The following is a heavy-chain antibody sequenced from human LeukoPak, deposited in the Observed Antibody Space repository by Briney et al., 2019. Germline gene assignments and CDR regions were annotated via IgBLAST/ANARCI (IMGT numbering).Heavy chain of an antibody. V-gene: IGHV1-18*01. Sequence: ASVKVSCKASGYTFTSYGISWVRQPPGQGLEWMGWISAYNGNTNYAQKLQGRVTMTTDTSTSTAYMELRSLRSDDTAVYYCARVENDYGDSDYFDYWGQGTLVTVSS. CDR2: ISAYNGNT. J-gene: IGHJ4*02. CDR1: GYTFTSYG. CDR3: ARVENDYGDSDYFDY. D-gene: IGHD4-17*01.